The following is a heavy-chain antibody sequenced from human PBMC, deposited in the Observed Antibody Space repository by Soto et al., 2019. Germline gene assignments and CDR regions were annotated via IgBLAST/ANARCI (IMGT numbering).Heavy chain of an antibody. Sequence: QVQLVQSGDEVKKPGSSVKVSCKASGDTFTNHVFNWVRQAPGQGLEWMGGLISLFGTPNYSRRFQGRVTITADESTATSYMELSSLRSDDKAVYYGAGDLGSGYDRGDYWGQGTLVTVSS. CDR2: LISLFGTP. J-gene: IGHJ4*02. CDR3: AGDLGSGYDRGDY. CDR1: GDTFTNHV. V-gene: IGHV1-69*12. D-gene: IGHD5-12*01.